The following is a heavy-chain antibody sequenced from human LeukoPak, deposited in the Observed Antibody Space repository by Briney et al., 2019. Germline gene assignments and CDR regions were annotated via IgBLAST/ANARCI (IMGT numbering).Heavy chain of an antibody. CDR2: IYHSGST. CDR3: ARDRRGYPRPEYFQY. Sequence: PSETLSLTCSVSGYSISSGYYWDWIRQPPGKGLEWIGSIYHSGSTYYNPSLKSRVAISVDTSKDQFSLRLISVTAADTAVYYCARDRRGYPRPEYFQYWGQGTLVTVSS. D-gene: IGHD3-3*01. J-gene: IGHJ1*01. V-gene: IGHV4-38-2*02. CDR1: GYSISSGYY.